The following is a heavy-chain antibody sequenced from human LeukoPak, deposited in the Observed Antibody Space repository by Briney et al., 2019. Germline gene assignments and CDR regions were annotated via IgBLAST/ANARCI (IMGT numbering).Heavy chain of an antibody. V-gene: IGHV3-48*03. CDR2: ISSSGSTI. CDR3: ARVYGSGSPLSYFDY. D-gene: IGHD3-10*01. CDR1: GFTFSSYE. Sequence: GGSLRLSCAASGFTFSSYEMNWVGQAPGKGLEWFSYISSSGSTIYYADSVKGRFTISRDNAKNSLYLQMNSLRAEDTAVYYCARVYGSGSPLSYFDYWGQGTLVTVSS. J-gene: IGHJ4*02.